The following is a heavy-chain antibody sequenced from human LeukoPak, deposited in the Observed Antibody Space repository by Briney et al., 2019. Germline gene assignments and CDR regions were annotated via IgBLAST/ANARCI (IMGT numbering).Heavy chain of an antibody. J-gene: IGHJ4*02. D-gene: IGHD1-1*01. V-gene: IGHV1-46*01. Sequence: ASVKVSCKASGGTFSSYAISWVRQAPGQGLEWMGIINPSGGSTSYAQKFQGRVTMTRDTSTSTVYMELSSLRSEDTAVYYCARDRGTGTDGWLEDYWGQGTLVTVSS. CDR3: ARDRGTGTDGWLEDY. CDR2: INPSGGST. CDR1: GGTFSSYA.